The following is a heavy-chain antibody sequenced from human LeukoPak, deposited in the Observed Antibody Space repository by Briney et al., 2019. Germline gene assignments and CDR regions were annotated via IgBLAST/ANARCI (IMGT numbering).Heavy chain of an antibody. Sequence: SETLSLTCTVSGGSISSYYWSWIRQPPGKGLEWIGYIYYSGSTNYNPSLKSRVTISVDTSKNQFSLKLSSVTAADTAVYYCARLVGGDNWFDPWGQGTLVTVSS. CDR1: GGSISSYY. V-gene: IGHV4-59*08. J-gene: IGHJ5*02. CDR2: IYYSGST. D-gene: IGHD1-26*01. CDR3: ARLVGGDNWFDP.